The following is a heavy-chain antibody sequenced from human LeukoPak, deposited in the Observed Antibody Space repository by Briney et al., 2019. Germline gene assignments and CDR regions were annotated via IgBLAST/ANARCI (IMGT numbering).Heavy chain of an antibody. Sequence: GGSLRLSCAASGFSFNIYPMHWVRQAPGKGLEWVSAASSDGSDKYYADSVKGRFTISRDNSKNTLYLQMNSLRAEDTAVYYCAKDRGSSWYDRHFDYWGQGTLVTVSS. CDR2: ASSDGSDK. CDR1: GFSFNIYP. CDR3: AKDRGSSWYDRHFDY. D-gene: IGHD6-13*01. V-gene: IGHV3-30*04. J-gene: IGHJ4*02.